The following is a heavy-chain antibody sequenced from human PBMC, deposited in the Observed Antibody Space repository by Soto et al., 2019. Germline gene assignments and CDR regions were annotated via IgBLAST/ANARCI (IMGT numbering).Heavy chain of an antibody. CDR2: IYYSGST. J-gene: IGHJ5*02. CDR3: ARGEVVASNWFDP. Sequence: QVQMQESGPGLVKPSQTLYLTCSVSGGSIIDSGSFYWNWIRQHPGKGLDWIGYIYYSGSTYYNRSITGRATISLDTSKKQFSRKLTSVTAADTAIYYCARGEVVASNWFDPWGQGTLVTVSS. D-gene: IGHD2-15*01. CDR1: GGSIIDSGSFY. V-gene: IGHV4-31*03.